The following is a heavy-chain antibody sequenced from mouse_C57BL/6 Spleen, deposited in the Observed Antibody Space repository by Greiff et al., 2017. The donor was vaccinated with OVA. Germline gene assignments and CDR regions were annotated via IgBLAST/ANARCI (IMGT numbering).Heavy chain of an antibody. CDR2: INYDGSST. CDR3: AREGRGYYAMDY. CDR1: GFTFSDYY. D-gene: IGHD3-3*01. V-gene: IGHV5-16*01. Sequence: EVKVVESEGGLVQPGSSMKLSCTASGFTFSDYYMAWVRQVPEKGLEWVANINYDGSSTYYLDSLKSRFIISRDNAKNILYLQMSSLKSEDTATYYCAREGRGYYAMDYWGQGTSVTVSS. J-gene: IGHJ4*01.